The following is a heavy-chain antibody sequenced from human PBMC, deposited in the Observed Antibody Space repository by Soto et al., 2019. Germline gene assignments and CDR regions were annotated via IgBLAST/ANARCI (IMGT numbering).Heavy chain of an antibody. V-gene: IGHV1-69*13. CDR2: IIPIFGTA. Sequence: SVKVSCKASGGTFSSYAISWVRQAPGQGLEWMGGIIPIFGTANYAQKFQGRATITADESTSTAYMELSSLRSEDTAVYYCARDRYYDILTDYYYYGMDVWGQGTTVTVSS. CDR1: GGTFSSYA. J-gene: IGHJ6*02. D-gene: IGHD3-9*01. CDR3: ARDRYYDILTDYYYYGMDV.